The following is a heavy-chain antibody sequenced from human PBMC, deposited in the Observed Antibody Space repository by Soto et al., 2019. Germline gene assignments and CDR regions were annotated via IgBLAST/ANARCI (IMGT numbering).Heavy chain of an antibody. CDR3: VRDSGWYHLDY. CDR2: IKADGSEK. V-gene: IGHV3-7*03. J-gene: IGHJ4*02. D-gene: IGHD6-19*01. Sequence: EVQLVESGGGLVQPGGSLRLSCAASGFTFRNYWMSWVRQAPGKGLEWLANIKADGSEKYYVDSVKGRFSISRDNAKNSINLQMNSLRAEDTAVYYWVRDSGWYHLDYWGQGTLVTVSS. CDR1: GFTFRNYW.